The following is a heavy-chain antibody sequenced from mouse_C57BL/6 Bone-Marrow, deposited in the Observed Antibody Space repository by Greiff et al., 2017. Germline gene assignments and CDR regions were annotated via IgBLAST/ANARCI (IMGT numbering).Heavy chain of an antibody. J-gene: IGHJ3*01. D-gene: IGHD1-1*01. CDR1: GFNIKDDY. CDR3: AADYYGSSWAY. CDR2: IDPENGDT. V-gene: IGHV14-4*01. Sequence: VQLQQSGAELVRPGASVKLSCTASGFNIKDDYMHWVKQRPEQGLEWIGWIDPENGDTEYASKFQGKATITADTSSKPAYLQLSSLTSEDTAVCYCAADYYGSSWAYWGQETLVTVSA.